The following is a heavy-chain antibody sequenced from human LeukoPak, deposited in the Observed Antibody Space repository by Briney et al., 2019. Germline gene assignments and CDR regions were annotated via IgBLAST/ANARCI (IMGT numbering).Heavy chain of an antibody. V-gene: IGHV3-48*03. J-gene: IGHJ4*02. D-gene: IGHD3-22*01. CDR2: ISSGGGTI. Sequence: GGSLRLSCVVSGFTFSIYEMNWVRQAPGKGLEWVSYISSGGGTIYYADSVKGRFTISRDNAKNSLYLHMNSLRAEDTAVYYCARIRADSSGYYYKYYDFWGQGTLVTVSS. CDR1: GFTFSIYE. CDR3: ARIRADSSGYYYKYYDF.